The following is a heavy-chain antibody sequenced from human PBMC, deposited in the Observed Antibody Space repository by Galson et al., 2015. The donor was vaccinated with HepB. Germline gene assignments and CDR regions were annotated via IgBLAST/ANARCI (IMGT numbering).Heavy chain of an antibody. V-gene: IGHV1-46*01. Sequence: SVKVSCKASGYTFTSYYMHWVRQAPGQGLEWMGIINTSGRGTNYAQKFQGRLTVTRDTSTTTVYMELSSLTSEDTAVYYCAKGRLAEAASVGDYWGQGTLVTDSS. CDR3: AKGRLAEAASVGDY. D-gene: IGHD6-13*01. CDR1: GYTFTSYY. J-gene: IGHJ4*02. CDR2: INTSGRGT.